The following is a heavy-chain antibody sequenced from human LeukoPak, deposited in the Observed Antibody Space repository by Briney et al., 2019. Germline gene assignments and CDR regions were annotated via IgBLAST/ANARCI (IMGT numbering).Heavy chain of an antibody. V-gene: IGHV1-2*02. D-gene: IGHD6-13*01. CDR2: INPNSGGT. Sequence: ASVKVSCKASGYTFTGYYMQWVRQAPGRGLEWMGWINPNSGGTNYAQKFPGRVTMTRGTSISTAYMELSRLRSDDTAVYYCARDLYSSSRNYYYYYMDVWGKGTTVTVSS. CDR3: ARDLYSSSRNYYYYYMDV. J-gene: IGHJ6*03. CDR1: GYTFTGYY.